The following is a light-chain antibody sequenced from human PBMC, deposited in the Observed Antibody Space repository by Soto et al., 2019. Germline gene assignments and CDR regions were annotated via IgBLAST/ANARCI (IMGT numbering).Light chain of an antibody. J-gene: IGKJ4*01. CDR3: QQYKSVSLLT. Sequence: DIQMTQSPSTLSASVGDRVTITCRASQSIRTWLAWYQQKPGKAPKLLIYKASSLESGVPSRFSGSGSGTEFTLTISSLQPDDFATYYCQQYKSVSLLTFGGGTKVDIK. V-gene: IGKV1-5*03. CDR2: KAS. CDR1: QSIRTW.